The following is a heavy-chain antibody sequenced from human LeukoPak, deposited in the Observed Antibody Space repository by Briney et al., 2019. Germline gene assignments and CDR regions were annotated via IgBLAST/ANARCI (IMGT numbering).Heavy chain of an antibody. CDR3: ASLALYCSGGSCYMGAFDI. CDR1: GFTFSNYE. CDR2: ISSSSSTI. D-gene: IGHD2-15*01. Sequence: GGSLRLSCAASGFTFSNYEMHWVRQAPGKGLEWVSYISSSSSTIYYADSVKGRFTISRDNAKNSLYLQMNSLRAEDTAVYYCASLALYCSGGSCYMGAFDIWGQGTMVTVSS. V-gene: IGHV3-48*03. J-gene: IGHJ3*02.